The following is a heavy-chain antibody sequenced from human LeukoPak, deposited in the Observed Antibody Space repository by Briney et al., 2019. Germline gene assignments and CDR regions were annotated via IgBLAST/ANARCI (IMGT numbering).Heavy chain of an antibody. CDR1: GFTFSSYG. CDR2: IRYDGSNK. CDR3: AKRGYAARTYSYYYYYMDV. J-gene: IGHJ6*03. V-gene: IGHV3-30*02. Sequence: GGSLRLSCAASGFTFSSYGMHWVRQAPGKGLEWVAFIRYDGSNKYYADSVKGRFTISRDNSKNTLYLQMNSLRAEDTAVYYCAKRGYAARTYSYYYYYMDVWGKGTTVTISS. D-gene: IGHD5-12*01.